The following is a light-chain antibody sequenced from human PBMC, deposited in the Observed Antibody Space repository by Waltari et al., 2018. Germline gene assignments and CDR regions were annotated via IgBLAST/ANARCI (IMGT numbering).Light chain of an antibody. Sequence: DIQMTQSPSAMSASVGDRVAITCRASQDIGNYLAWFQQKPGTVPKRLIYAVSSLESGVPSRFSGSDSGTEFTLTINRLQPEELATYFCLQHYTYPPTFGQGTRLEI. J-gene: IGKJ5*01. V-gene: IGKV1-17*03. CDR2: AVS. CDR3: LQHYTYPPT. CDR1: QDIGNY.